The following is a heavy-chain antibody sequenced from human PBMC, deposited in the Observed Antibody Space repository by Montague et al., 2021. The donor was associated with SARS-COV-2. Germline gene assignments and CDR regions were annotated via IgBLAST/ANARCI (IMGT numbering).Heavy chain of an antibody. CDR2: ISYSGST. CDR3: ARGGGYYNYGLDV. D-gene: IGHD3-22*01. V-gene: IGHV4-61*01. Sequence: SETLSLTCTVSGASVRSGNSYWNWIRQPPGKGLEWIGYISYSGSTNYSPSLKSRVTISVDTSKNQLSLKVISATAADTAVYYCARGGGYYNYGLDVWGPGTTVTVS. CDR1: GASVRSGNSY. J-gene: IGHJ6*02.